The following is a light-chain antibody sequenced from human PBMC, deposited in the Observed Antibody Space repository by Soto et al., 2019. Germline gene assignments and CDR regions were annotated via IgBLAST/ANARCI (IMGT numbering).Light chain of an antibody. J-gene: IGKJ4*01. CDR3: QQYNNWPPLT. V-gene: IGKV3-15*01. CDR2: GAS. CDR1: QSVSSN. Sequence: EIVMTQSPATLSVSPGERATLSCRASQSVSSNLAWYQQKPRQAPRLLIYGASTRATGIPARFSGGGSGTEFTLTISSLQSEDFAVYYCQQYNNWPPLTFGGGTKGDIK.